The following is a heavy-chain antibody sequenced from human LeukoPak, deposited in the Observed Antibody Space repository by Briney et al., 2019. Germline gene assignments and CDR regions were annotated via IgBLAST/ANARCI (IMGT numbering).Heavy chain of an antibody. CDR2: IHSGSTT. J-gene: IGHJ4*02. CDR3: ARAYYGDS. CDR1: GFTVSRNY. Sequence: PGVSLRLSCAASGFTVSRNYMSWVRQAPAKGLEWVSLIHSGSTTYYADSVKGRFTISRDNPKNTLYLQMNSLRAEDTAVYYCARAYYGDSWGQGTLVTVSS. V-gene: IGHV3-66*01.